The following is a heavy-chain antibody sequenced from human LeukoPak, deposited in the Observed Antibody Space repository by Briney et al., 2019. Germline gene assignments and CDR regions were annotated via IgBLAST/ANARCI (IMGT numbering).Heavy chain of an antibody. CDR3: ARSRSGYYP. CDR2: IYYSGST. J-gene: IGHJ5*02. V-gene: IGHV4-59*01. D-gene: IGHD3-22*01. Sequence: SEALSLTCTVSGGSISSYYWSWIRQPPGKGLEWIGYIYYSGSTNYNPSLKSRVTISVDTSKNQFSLKLSSVTAADTAVYYCARSRSGYYPWGQGTLVTVSS. CDR1: GGSISSYY.